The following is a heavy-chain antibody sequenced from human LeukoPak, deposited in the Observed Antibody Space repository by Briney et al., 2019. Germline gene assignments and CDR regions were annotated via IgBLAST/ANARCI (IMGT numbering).Heavy chain of an antibody. V-gene: IGHV3-11*01. D-gene: IGHD6-19*01. CDR1: GFTFSDYY. J-gene: IGHJ4*02. Sequence: GGSLRLSCAASGFTFSDYYMSWIRQAPGKGLEWVSYISSSGSTTYYADSVKGRFTISRDNSKNTLYLQMNSLRAEDTAVYYCAKDGLYSSGIFDYWGQGTLVTVSS. CDR2: ISSSGSTT. CDR3: AKDGLYSSGIFDY.